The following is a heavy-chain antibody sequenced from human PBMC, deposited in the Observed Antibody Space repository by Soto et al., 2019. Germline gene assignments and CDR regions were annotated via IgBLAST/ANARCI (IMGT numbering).Heavy chain of an antibody. CDR3: ARSRGSDGYYYVDY. J-gene: IGHJ4*02. Sequence: QVQLVESGGGVVQPERSLRLSYAASGFTLKNYAMHWVRQAPGKGLEWVTVISTDGNEAYYTDSVKGRFTVSRDNSRNTLYLQMNSLTSADTAVYFCARSRGSDGYYYVDYWGQGTLVTVSS. CDR2: ISTDGNEA. D-gene: IGHD3-16*01. V-gene: IGHV3-30*04. CDR1: GFTLKNYA.